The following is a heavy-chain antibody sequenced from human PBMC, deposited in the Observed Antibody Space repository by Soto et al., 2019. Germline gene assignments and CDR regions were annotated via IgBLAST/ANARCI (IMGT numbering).Heavy chain of an antibody. V-gene: IGHV5-51*01. CDR3: ATAAGTRFSYYYGMDV. CDR1: GNSFSSYW. CDR2: ISVGDSDT. D-gene: IGHD3-3*01. J-gene: IGHJ6*02. Sequence: RGESLKISCKGSGNSFSSYWIAWVRQVPGKGLEWMGIISVGDSDTRYSPSFQGQVTISADKSISTAYLQWSSLKASDTAMYFCATAAGTRFSYYYGMDVWGQGTTVTVYS.